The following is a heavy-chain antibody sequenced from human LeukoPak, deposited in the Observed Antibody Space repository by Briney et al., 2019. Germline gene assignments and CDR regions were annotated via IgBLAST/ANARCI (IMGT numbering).Heavy chain of an antibody. J-gene: IGHJ4*02. Sequence: PSETVSLTCTVSGGSISSRSYYWGWIRQPPGKGLEWIGSIYYSGRAYYNPSLNSRVTISVETSKNQFSLKVSSVTAADTAVYYCARLQREEQQLVHDYWGQGTLLPVFS. CDR2: IYYSGRA. D-gene: IGHD6-13*01. V-gene: IGHV4-39*01. CDR1: GGSISSRSYY. CDR3: ARLQREEQQLVHDY.